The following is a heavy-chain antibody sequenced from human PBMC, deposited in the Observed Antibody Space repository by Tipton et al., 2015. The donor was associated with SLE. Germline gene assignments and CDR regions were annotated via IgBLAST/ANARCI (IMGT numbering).Heavy chain of an antibody. V-gene: IGHV1-18*04. CDR2: ISAYNGHT. J-gene: IGHJ6*03. CDR1: GYTLTSYG. CDR3: ARDVRDYYYYYMDV. Sequence: QLVQSGAEVKKPGASVKVSCKASGYTLTSYGISWLRQAPGEGLEWMGYISAYNGHTNYPQKFQGRVTMTTDTSTSTAYMELRSLRSDDTAVYYCARDVRDYYYYYMDVWGKGTTVTVSS.